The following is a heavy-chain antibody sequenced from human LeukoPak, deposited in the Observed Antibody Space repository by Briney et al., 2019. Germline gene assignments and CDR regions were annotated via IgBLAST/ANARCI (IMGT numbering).Heavy chain of an antibody. J-gene: IGHJ3*02. Sequence: GRSLRLSCAVSGFTFSSYGMHWVRQAPGKGLEWVSFIRYDGSNKYYADSVKGRFTISRDNSKNTLYLQMNRLRAEDTAVYYCAKDTTTVTGHAFDIWGQGTMVTVSS. V-gene: IGHV3-30*02. CDR1: GFTFSSYG. D-gene: IGHD4-17*01. CDR3: AKDTTTVTGHAFDI. CDR2: IRYDGSNK.